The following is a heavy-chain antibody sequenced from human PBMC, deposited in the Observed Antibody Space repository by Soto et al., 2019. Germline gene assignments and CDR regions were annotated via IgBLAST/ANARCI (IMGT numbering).Heavy chain of an antibody. D-gene: IGHD2-2*01. CDR1: GFSLSTSGMC. CDR2: IDWDDDK. J-gene: IGHJ6*02. CDR3: ARIRLGYCISTSCPPSASPTYYYYGMDV. V-gene: IGHV2-70*11. Sequence: SGPTLVNPTQTLTLTCTFSGFSLSTSGMCVSWIRQPPGKALEWLARIDWDDDKYYSTSLKTRLTISKDTSKNQVVLTMTNMDPVDTATYYCARIRLGYCISTSCPPSASPTYYYYGMDVWGQGTTVTVSS.